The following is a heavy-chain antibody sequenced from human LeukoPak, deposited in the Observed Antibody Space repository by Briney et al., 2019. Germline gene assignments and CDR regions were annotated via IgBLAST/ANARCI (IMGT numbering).Heavy chain of an antibody. CDR3: ARSGYRSGWAFDY. Sequence: VASVKVSCKTSGYTFINYYIHWVRQAPGQGLEWMGWINPRSGDTAYPQSFQGRVTLTRDTSITTTYMDLTTLRLDDAAVYYCARSGYRSGWAFDYWGQGTLVTVSS. CDR2: INPRSGDT. J-gene: IGHJ4*02. D-gene: IGHD6-19*01. V-gene: IGHV1-2*02. CDR1: GYTFINYY.